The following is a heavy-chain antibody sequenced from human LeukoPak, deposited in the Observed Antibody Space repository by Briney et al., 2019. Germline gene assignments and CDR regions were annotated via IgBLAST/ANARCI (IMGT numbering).Heavy chain of an antibody. CDR1: GFTASSNY. V-gene: IGHV3-66*02. J-gene: IGHJ3*02. CDR2: IYSAGST. CDR3: ARGLYNSNLRDAFDI. Sequence: GGSLRLSCAASGFTASSNYMSWVRHAPGKGLEWGSIIYSAGSTYYADSVKGRFTISRDNSKNTLYLQMNSLRAENTAVYFCARGLYNSNLRDAFDIWGQGTMVTVSS. D-gene: IGHD1-14*01.